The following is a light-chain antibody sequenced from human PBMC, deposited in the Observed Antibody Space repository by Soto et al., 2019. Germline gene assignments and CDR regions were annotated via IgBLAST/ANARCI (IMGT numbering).Light chain of an antibody. CDR2: AAT. CDR1: QSISTY. CDR3: QQTYSTPYT. Sequence: DIQMTQSPSSLSASVGDRVTITFRASQSISTYLNWYQQKPGRAPKLLIFAATSLQSGVPSRFSSSGSGTGFTLTISSLQPEDFATYYCQQTYSTPYTFGQGTKLEIK. J-gene: IGKJ2*01. V-gene: IGKV1-39*01.